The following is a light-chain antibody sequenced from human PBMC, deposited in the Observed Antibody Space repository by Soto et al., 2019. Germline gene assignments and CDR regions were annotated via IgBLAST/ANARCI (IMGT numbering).Light chain of an antibody. CDR2: AAS. CDR3: QQSYSTPLT. V-gene: IGKV1-39*01. Sequence: QMTQSPSSLSASVGDRVTITCRASQSISSYLNWYQQKPGKAPKLLIYAASSLQSGVPSWFSGSGSGTDFTLTISRLQPEDFATYYCQQSYSTPLTFGGGTKVEIK. J-gene: IGKJ4*01. CDR1: QSISSY.